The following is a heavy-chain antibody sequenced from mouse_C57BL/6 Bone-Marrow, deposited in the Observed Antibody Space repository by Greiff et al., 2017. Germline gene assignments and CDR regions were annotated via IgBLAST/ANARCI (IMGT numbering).Heavy chain of an antibody. Sequence: QVQLQQSGAELARPGASVKLSCKASGYTFTSYGISWVKQRTGQGLEWIGEIYPRSGNTYYNEKFKGKATLTADKSSSTAYMELRSLTSEDSAVYFCARCDYGTAYYARDYWGQGTSVTVSS. CDR3: ARCDYGTAYYARDY. CDR2: IYPRSGNT. J-gene: IGHJ4*01. V-gene: IGHV1-81*01. CDR1: GYTFTSYG. D-gene: IGHD2-4*01.